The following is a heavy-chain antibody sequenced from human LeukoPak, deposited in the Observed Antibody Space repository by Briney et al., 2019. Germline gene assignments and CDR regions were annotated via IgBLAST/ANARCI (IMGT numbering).Heavy chain of an antibody. CDR3: ARDLYRIVVVPHYFDY. D-gene: IGHD3-22*01. CDR1: GFTFSRYG. V-gene: IGHV3-7*01. Sequence: GGSLRLSCAASGFTFSRYGMSWVRQAPGKGLEWVASIREDGSEKYYVDSVKGRFTISRDNAKKSLYLQMNSLRAEDTAVYYCARDLYRIVVVPHYFDYWGQGTLVTVSS. CDR2: IREDGSEK. J-gene: IGHJ4*02.